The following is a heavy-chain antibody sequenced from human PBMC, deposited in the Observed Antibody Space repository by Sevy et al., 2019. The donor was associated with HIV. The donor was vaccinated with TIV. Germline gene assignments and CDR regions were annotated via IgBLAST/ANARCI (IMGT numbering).Heavy chain of an antibody. V-gene: IGHV4-39*01. D-gene: IGHD3-3*01. J-gene: IGHJ5*02. Sequence: SENLSLTCTVSGGSISSSSYYWGWIRQPPGKGLEWIGSIYYSGSTYYNPSLKSRVTISVDTSKNQVSLKLSSVTAADTAVYYCAVITIFGVVTDNWFDPWGQGTRVTVSS. CDR2: IYYSGST. CDR3: AVITIFGVVTDNWFDP. CDR1: GGSISSSSYY.